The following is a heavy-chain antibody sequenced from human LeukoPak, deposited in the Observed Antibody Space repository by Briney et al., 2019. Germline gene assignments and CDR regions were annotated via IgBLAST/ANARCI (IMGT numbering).Heavy chain of an antibody. V-gene: IGHV1-69*13. CDR3: ARDHGPTGGY. J-gene: IGHJ4*02. CDR2: IIPIFGTA. CDR1: GGTVSSYA. D-gene: IGHD3-16*01. Sequence: GASVKVSCKASGGTVSSYAISWVRQAPGQGLEWMGGIIPIFGTANYAQKFQGRVTITADESTSTAYMELSSLRSEDTAVYYCARDHGPTGGYWGQGTLVTVSS.